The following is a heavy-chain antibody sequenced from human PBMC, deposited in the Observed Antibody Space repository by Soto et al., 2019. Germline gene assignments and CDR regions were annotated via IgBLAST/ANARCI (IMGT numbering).Heavy chain of an antibody. Sequence: GGSLRLSCILSGFTFNAYTMNWVRQAPGKGLEWVSSISSSSTNKYYADSVKGRFTISRDNTNNSLYLQMNSLTTDDTGLYYCASEVTTGWSPQGYWGQGNPVTVSS. D-gene: IGHD4-17*01. CDR2: ISSSSTNK. CDR1: GFTFNAYT. V-gene: IGHV3-21*06. J-gene: IGHJ4*02. CDR3: ASEVTTGWSPQGY.